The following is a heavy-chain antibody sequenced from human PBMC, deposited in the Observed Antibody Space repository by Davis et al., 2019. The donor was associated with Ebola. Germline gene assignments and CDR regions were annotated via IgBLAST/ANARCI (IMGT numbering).Heavy chain of an antibody. V-gene: IGHV3-30-3*01. CDR2: ISYDGSNK. J-gene: IGHJ4*02. D-gene: IGHD3-3*01. Sequence: GESLKISCAASGFTFSNFWMSWVRQAPGKGLEWVAVISYDGSNKYYADSVKGRFTISRDKSKNTLYLQMNSLRADDTAVYYCARATNYDFWSGYFYWGQGTLVTVSS. CDR3: ARATNYDFWSGYFY. CDR1: GFTFSNFW.